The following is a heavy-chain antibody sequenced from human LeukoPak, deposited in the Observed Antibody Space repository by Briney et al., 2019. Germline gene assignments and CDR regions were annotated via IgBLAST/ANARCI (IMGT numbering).Heavy chain of an antibody. CDR1: GFTFSSYA. CDR2: ISGSGGST. J-gene: IGHJ4*02. D-gene: IGHD3-22*01. CDR3: AKGGRSNYYDSSGYYLEAGFDY. Sequence: PGGSLRLSCAASGFTFSSYAMSWVRQAPGKGLEWVSAISGSGGSTYYADSVKGRFTISRDNSKNTLYLQMNSLRAEDTAVYYCAKGGRSNYYDSSGYYLEAGFDYWGRGTLVTVSS. V-gene: IGHV3-23*01.